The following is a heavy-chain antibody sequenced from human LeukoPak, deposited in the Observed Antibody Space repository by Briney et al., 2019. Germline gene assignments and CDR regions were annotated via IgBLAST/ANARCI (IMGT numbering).Heavy chain of an antibody. J-gene: IGHJ4*02. V-gene: IGHV4-4*07. D-gene: IGHD1-26*01. CDR1: GGSISSYY. CDR2: IYTSGST. Sequence: PSETLSLTCTVSGGSISSYYWSWIWQPAGKGLEWIGRIYTSGSTNYNPSLKSRVTMSVDTSKNQFSLKLSSVTAADTAVYYCARDRIVGATLDYFDYWGQGTLVTVSS. CDR3: ARDRIVGATLDYFDY.